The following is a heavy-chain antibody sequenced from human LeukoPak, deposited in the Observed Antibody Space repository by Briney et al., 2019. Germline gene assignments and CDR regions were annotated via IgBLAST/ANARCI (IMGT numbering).Heavy chain of an antibody. D-gene: IGHD6-13*01. V-gene: IGHV3-64D*09. CDR2: ISSNGGST. J-gene: IGHJ3*02. Sequence: GGSLRLSRSASGFTFSSYDMHWVRQAPGKGLEYVSAISSNGGSTYYADSVKGRFTISRDNSKNTLYLQMSSLRAEDTAVYYCVTYSSSWYSAFDIWGQGTMVTVSS. CDR1: GFTFSSYD. CDR3: VTYSSSWYSAFDI.